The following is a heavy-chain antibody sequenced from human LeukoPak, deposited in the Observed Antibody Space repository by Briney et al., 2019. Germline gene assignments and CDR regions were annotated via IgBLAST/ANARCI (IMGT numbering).Heavy chain of an antibody. CDR3: ARARLDSSGRFDY. Sequence: PSETLSLTCAVSDDSIRSSAYYWGWIRQPPGKGLEWIGSIYYGGSTDYNPSLKSRVTISKDTSKTQFSLRLSSVTAADTAVYYCARARLDSSGRFDYWGQGTLVTVSS. J-gene: IGHJ4*02. CDR1: DDSIRSSAYY. V-gene: IGHV4-39*07. CDR2: IYYGGST. D-gene: IGHD3-22*01.